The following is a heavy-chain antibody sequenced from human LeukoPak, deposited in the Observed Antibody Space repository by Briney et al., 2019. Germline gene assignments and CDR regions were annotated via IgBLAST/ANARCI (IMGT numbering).Heavy chain of an antibody. J-gene: IGHJ4*02. Sequence: SQTLSLTCTVSGGSISSGGYYWSWIRQPPGKGLEWVGYIYHSGSTYYNPSLKSRVTISVDRSKNQFSLKLSSVTAADTAVYYCARGRYCSGGSCSEGQLDYWGQGTLVTVSS. CDR1: GGSISSGGYY. CDR2: IYHSGST. CDR3: ARGRYCSGGSCSEGQLDY. D-gene: IGHD2-15*01. V-gene: IGHV4-30-2*01.